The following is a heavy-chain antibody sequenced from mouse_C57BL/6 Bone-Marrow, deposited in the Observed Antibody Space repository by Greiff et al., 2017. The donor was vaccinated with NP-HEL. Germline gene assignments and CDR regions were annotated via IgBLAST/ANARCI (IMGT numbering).Heavy chain of an antibody. CDR3: GDHDDY. V-gene: IGHV2-2*01. J-gene: IGHJ2*01. CDR2: IWRGGST. CDR1: GFSLTSYG. Sequence: QVQLQQSGPGLVQPSQSLSITCTVSGFSLTSYGVHWVRQSPGKGLEWLGVIWRGGSTDYNAAFISRLSISNDNSNSQVFIKMNSLQADDAAIYFEGDHDDYWGRGTTLTVTS.